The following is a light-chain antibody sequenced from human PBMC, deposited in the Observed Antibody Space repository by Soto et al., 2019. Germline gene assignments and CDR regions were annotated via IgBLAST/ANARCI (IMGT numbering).Light chain of an antibody. J-gene: IGLJ1*01. Sequence: QSALTQPASVSGSPGQSITISCTGTSSDVGAYNYVSWYQQHPGKAPKLMIYAVSNRPSGVSNRFSGSKSGNTASLTISGLQAEDGADYYCSSYTRSSAPYVFGTGTKLTVL. CDR3: SSYTRSSAPYV. CDR2: AVS. V-gene: IGLV2-14*01. CDR1: SSDVGAYNY.